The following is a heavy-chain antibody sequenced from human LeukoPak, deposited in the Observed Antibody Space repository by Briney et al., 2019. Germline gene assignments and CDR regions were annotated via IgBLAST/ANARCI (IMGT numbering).Heavy chain of an antibody. V-gene: IGHV4-39*07. J-gene: IGHJ3*02. CDR1: GGSISTSNYY. CDR3: ANSNGYVLVDI. Sequence: PSETLSLTCTVSGGSISTSNYYWGWVRQPPGKGLEWIGNIFYSGSTYYSPSLKSRVTISLDTSRNQFSLKLNSVTAADTAVYYCANSNGYVLVDIWAQGPRVPVFS. CDR2: IFYSGST. D-gene: IGHD3-22*01.